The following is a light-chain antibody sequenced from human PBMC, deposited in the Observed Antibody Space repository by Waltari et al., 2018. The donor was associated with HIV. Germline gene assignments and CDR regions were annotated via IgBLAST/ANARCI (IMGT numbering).Light chain of an antibody. Sequence: QSALTQPASVSGSPGQSITISCTGTNRAVASYDYVSWYQKHPGKAPQLIIYDVSKRPSGVSSRFSGSKSGNTASLTISGLQADDEANYYCCSYAGSSILVFGGGTKLTVL. CDR1: NRAVASYDY. CDR3: CSYAGSSILV. CDR2: DVS. J-gene: IGLJ2*01. V-gene: IGLV2-23*02.